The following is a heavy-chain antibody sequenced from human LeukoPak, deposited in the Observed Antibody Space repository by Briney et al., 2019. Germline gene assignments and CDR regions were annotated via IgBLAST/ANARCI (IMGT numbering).Heavy chain of an antibody. CDR2: INQDGSEK. Sequence: GGSLRLSCAVSGFTFSSYWMSWVRQAPGKGLEWVANINQDGSEKHYVDSVKGRFTISRDNAKKSLYLQMNSLRAEDTAVYFCARETYRLDPWGQGTLVTVSS. CDR3: ARETYRLDP. CDR1: GFTFSSYW. V-gene: IGHV3-7*05. J-gene: IGHJ5*02. D-gene: IGHD2-2*01.